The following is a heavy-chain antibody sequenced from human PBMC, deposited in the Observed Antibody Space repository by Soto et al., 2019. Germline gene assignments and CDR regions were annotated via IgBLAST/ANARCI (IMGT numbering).Heavy chain of an antibody. D-gene: IGHD3-3*01. CDR2: ISYDGSNK. CDR3: ARDRSAIFGVVIPYYFDY. V-gene: IGHV3-30-3*01. J-gene: IGHJ4*02. CDR1: GFTFSSYA. Sequence: PGGSLRLSCAASGFTFSSYAMHWVRQAPGKGLEWVAVISYDGSNKYYADSVKGRFTISRDNSKNTLYLQMNSLRAEDTAVYYCARDRSAIFGVVIPYYFDYWGQGTLVTVSS.